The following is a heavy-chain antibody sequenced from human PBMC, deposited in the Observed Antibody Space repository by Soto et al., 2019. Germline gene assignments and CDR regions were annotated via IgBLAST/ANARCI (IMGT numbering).Heavy chain of an antibody. D-gene: IGHD6-13*01. CDR1: GFTFSSYG. Sequence: PGGSLRLSCAASGFTFSSYGMHWVRQAPGKGLEWVAVIWYDGSNKYYADSVKGRFTISRDNSKNTLYLQMNSLRAEDTAVYYCAREHSSWPDYYYYGMDVWGQGTTVTVSS. CDR3: AREHSSWPDYYYYGMDV. CDR2: IWYDGSNK. J-gene: IGHJ6*02. V-gene: IGHV3-33*01.